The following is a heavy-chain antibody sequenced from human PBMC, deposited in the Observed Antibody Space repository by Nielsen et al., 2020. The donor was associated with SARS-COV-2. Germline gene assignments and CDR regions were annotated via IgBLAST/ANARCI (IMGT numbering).Heavy chain of an antibody. Sequence: SETLSLTCAVYGGSFGGYYWSWIRQPPGKGLEWIGEVNYRGGTNYNPSLKSRATISMDASKNQFSLKLSSVTAADTAVYYCARGLGIAAVYYMDVWGKGATVTVSS. D-gene: IGHD6-13*01. CDR3: ARGLGIAAVYYMDV. J-gene: IGHJ6*03. CDR1: GGSFGGYY. V-gene: IGHV4-34*01. CDR2: VNYRGGT.